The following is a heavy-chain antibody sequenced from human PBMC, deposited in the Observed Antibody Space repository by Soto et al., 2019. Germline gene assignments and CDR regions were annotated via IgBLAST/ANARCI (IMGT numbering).Heavy chain of an antibody. CDR2: IGGAGNDI. V-gene: IGHV3-23*01. CDR1: GFAFSNFH. J-gene: IGHJ6*02. CDR3: AKRFSDAWEAGMDV. D-gene: IGHD1-26*01. Sequence: SGGGLVQPGGSLRLSCAASGFAFSNFHMNWVRQAPGKGLQWVATIGGAGNDIHYADSVEGRFTVSRDNSKNTLHLQMDGLRDEDTAIYYCAKRFSDAWEAGMDVWGQGTTVTVSS.